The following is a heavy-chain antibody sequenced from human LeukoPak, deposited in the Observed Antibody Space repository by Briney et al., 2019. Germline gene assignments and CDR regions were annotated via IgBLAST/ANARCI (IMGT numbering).Heavy chain of an antibody. CDR2: INHSGNT. V-gene: IGHV4-34*01. CDR1: GGSFSGYY. Sequence: PSETLSLTCAVYGGSFSGYYWSWIRQPPGNGLEWTGEINHSGNTNYNPSLKSRVTISQDTSKNQFSLKLSSVTAADTAVYYCARGKYDSNGYYLDYWGQGTLVTVSS. CDR3: ARGKYDSNGYYLDY. J-gene: IGHJ4*02. D-gene: IGHD3-22*01.